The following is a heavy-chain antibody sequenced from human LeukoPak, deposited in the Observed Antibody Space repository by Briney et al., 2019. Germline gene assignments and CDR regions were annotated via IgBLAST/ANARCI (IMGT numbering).Heavy chain of an antibody. V-gene: IGHV3-74*01. CDR3: ARGGRKQWLGFDI. J-gene: IGHJ3*02. CDR2: INSDGSST. Sequence: AGGSLRLACAASGFTFSSYWMHWVRQAPGKGLVWVSRINSDGSSTSYADSVKGRFTISRDNAKNTLYLQMNSLRAEDTAVYYCARGGRKQWLGFDIWGQGTMVTVSS. D-gene: IGHD6-19*01. CDR1: GFTFSSYW.